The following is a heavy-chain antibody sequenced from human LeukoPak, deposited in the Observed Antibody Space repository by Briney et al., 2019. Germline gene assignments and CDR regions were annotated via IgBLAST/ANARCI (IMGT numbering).Heavy chain of an antibody. CDR3: VTYSGHAKIYYFDY. CDR2: INAGNGNT. Sequence: ASVKVSCKASGYTFTSYAMHWVRQAPGQRLEWMGWINAGNGNTKYSQKFQGRVTITRDTSASTAYMELSSLRSEDTAVYYCVTYSGHAKIYYFDYWGQGTLVTVSS. J-gene: IGHJ4*02. D-gene: IGHD5-12*01. V-gene: IGHV1-3*01. CDR1: GYTFTSYA.